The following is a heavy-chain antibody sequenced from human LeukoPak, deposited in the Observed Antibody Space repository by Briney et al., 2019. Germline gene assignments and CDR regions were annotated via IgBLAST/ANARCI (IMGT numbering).Heavy chain of an antibody. CDR1: GGSFSRYY. V-gene: IGHV4-34*01. CDR3: ASYDILTGYLFDY. J-gene: IGHJ4*02. CDR2: INHSGST. D-gene: IGHD3-9*01. Sequence: SSETLSLTCAVYGGSFSRYYWSWIRQPPGKGLEWIGEINHSGSTNYNPSLKSRVTISVDTSKNQFSLKLSSVTAADTAVYYCASYDILTGYLFDYWGQGTLVTVSS.